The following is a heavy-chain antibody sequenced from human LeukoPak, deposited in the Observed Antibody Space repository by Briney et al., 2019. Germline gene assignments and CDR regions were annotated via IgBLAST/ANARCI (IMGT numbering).Heavy chain of an antibody. Sequence: ASVKVSCKASGGTFSSYAISWVRQAPGQGPEWMGRIIPIFGIANYAQKFQGRVTITADKSTSTAYMELSGLRSEDTAVYYCARGGVGATPGPYNWFDPWGQGTLVTVSS. CDR1: GGTFSSYA. J-gene: IGHJ5*02. CDR3: ARGGVGATPGPYNWFDP. V-gene: IGHV1-69*04. CDR2: IIPIFGIA. D-gene: IGHD1-26*01.